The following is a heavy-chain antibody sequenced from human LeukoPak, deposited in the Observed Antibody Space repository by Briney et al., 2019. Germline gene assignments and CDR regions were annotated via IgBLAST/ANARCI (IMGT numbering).Heavy chain of an antibody. Sequence: GGSLRLSCAASGFTVSNNYMSWVRQAPGKGLEWVSVIYSGDNSYYVESVKGRFTISRDNSKNTLFLQMNRLRAEDTAVYYCAGRRVLDASFDYWGQGTLVTVSS. CDR2: IYSGDNS. J-gene: IGHJ4*02. CDR1: GFTVSNNY. V-gene: IGHV3-66*02. CDR3: AGRRVLDASFDY. D-gene: IGHD3-16*01.